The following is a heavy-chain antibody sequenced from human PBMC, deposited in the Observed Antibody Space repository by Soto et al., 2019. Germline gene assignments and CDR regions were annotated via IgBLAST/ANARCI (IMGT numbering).Heavy chain of an antibody. Sequence: QVQLVQSGAEVKKPGSSVKVSCKASGGTFSSYAISWVRQAPGQGLEWMGGIIPIFGTANYAQKFQGRVTSTADESTSTAYMELSSLRSEDTAVYYCARDIVVVVSAEHDYYYYGMDVWGQGTTVTVSS. CDR2: IIPIFGTA. J-gene: IGHJ6*02. CDR1: GGTFSSYA. V-gene: IGHV1-69*12. CDR3: ARDIVVVVSAEHDYYYYGMDV. D-gene: IGHD2-15*01.